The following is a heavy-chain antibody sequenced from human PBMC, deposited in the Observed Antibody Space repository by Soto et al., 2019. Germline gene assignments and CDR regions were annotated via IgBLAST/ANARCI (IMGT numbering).Heavy chain of an antibody. Sequence: ASVKVSCKASGYTFTNYGITWVRQAPGQGLEWMGWISAYNGDTHYTQRLQGRVTMTTDTSTSTAYMELRGVRSDDTAVYYCARAALGYCSSTSCWAFDIWGQGTMVTVSS. CDR2: ISAYNGDT. D-gene: IGHD2-2*01. CDR3: ARAALGYCSSTSCWAFDI. V-gene: IGHV1-18*01. J-gene: IGHJ3*02. CDR1: GYTFTNYG.